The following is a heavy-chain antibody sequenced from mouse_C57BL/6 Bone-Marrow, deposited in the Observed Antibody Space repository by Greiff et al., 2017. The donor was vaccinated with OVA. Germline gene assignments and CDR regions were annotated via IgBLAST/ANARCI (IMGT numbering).Heavy chain of an antibody. CDR3: ARGSYYSNPYYYAMDY. CDR1: GFSLTSYG. Sequence: VHLVESGPGLVQPSQSLSITCTVSGFSLTSYGVHWVRQSPGKGLEWLGVIWSGGSTDYNAAFISRLSISKDNSKSQVFFKMNSLQADDTAIYYCARGSYYSNPYYYAMDYWGQGTSVTVSS. V-gene: IGHV2-2*01. J-gene: IGHJ4*01. D-gene: IGHD2-5*01. CDR2: IWSGGST.